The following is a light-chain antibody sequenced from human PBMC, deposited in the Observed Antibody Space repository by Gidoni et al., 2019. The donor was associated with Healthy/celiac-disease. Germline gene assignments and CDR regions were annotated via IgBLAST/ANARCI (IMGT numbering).Light chain of an antibody. CDR1: QSVSSN. V-gene: IGKV3-15*01. Sequence: EIVMTQSPATPSVSPGERATLSCRASQSVSSNLAWYQQKPGQAPRLLIYGASTRATGIPASFSGSGSGTEFTLTISSLQSEDFAVYYCQQYNNWPYSFGQXTKLEIK. CDR3: QQYNNWPYS. CDR2: GAS. J-gene: IGKJ2*03.